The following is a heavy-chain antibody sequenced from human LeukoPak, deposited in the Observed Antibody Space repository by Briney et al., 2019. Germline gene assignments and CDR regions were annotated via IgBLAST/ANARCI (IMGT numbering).Heavy chain of an antibody. CDR2: ISSSSSTI. CDR1: GFTFDDYS. CDR3: ARDYYDSSGDADSDAFDI. J-gene: IGHJ3*02. V-gene: IGHV3-48*01. Sequence: GGSLRLSCAASGFTFDDYSMNWVRQAPGKGLEWVSYISSSSSTIYYADSVKGRFTISRDNAKNSLYLQMNSLRAEDTAVYYCARDYYDSSGDADSDAFDIWGQGTMVTVSS. D-gene: IGHD3-22*01.